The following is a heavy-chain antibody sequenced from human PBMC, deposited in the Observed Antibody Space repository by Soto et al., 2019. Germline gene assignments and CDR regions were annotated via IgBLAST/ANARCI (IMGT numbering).Heavy chain of an antibody. V-gene: IGHV3-21*01. CDR3: AGVRTSSWSLDY. D-gene: IGHD6-13*01. J-gene: IGHJ4*02. Sequence: GGSLRLSCAASGFTFITYTMDWVRQAPGKGLEWVSSISSSSSYIYYADSVKGRFTISRYNARNSVHLQMNSLRDEDTAVYFCAGVRTSSWSLDYWGQGTLVTVSS. CDR1: GFTFITYT. CDR2: ISSSSSYI.